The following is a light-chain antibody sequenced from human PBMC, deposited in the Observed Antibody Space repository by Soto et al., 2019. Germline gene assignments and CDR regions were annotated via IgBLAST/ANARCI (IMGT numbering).Light chain of an antibody. Sequence: QSALTQPASVSGSPGQAITISCTGTSSDVGGYNFVSWYQQYPGKAPKLMIFEISDRPSGVSNRFFGSKSDNTASLTISGLQAEDEADYYCSSYTSNTTRVFGGGTKVTVL. CDR1: SSDVGGYNF. J-gene: IGLJ3*02. V-gene: IGLV2-14*01. CDR2: EIS. CDR3: SSYTSNTTRV.